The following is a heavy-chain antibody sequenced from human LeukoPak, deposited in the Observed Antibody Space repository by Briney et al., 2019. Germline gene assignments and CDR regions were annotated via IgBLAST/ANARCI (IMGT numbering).Heavy chain of an antibody. CDR3: ARESVGLELRF. Sequence: SQTLSLTCTVSGDSISSGGYYWSWIRQHPGKGLEWIGYIYYSGSTYYNPSLKSRVTISVDTSKNQFSLKLSSVTAADTAVYYCARESVGLELRFWGQGTLVTVSS. D-gene: IGHD1-7*01. J-gene: IGHJ4*02. CDR1: GDSISSGGYY. CDR2: IYYSGST. V-gene: IGHV4-31*03.